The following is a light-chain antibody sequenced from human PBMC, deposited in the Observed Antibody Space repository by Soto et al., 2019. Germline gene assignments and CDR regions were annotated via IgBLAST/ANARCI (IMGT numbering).Light chain of an antibody. CDR3: SSYTSSSTGV. CDR1: SSDVGGYNY. Sequence: QSALTQPASVSGSPGQSITISCTGTSSDVGGYNYVSWYQQHPGKAPKLMIYEVSNRPSGVSNRFSGSKSGNTASLTISGFQAEDEADYYCSSYTSSSTGVFGTGTKLTVL. V-gene: IGLV2-14*01. CDR2: EVS. J-gene: IGLJ1*01.